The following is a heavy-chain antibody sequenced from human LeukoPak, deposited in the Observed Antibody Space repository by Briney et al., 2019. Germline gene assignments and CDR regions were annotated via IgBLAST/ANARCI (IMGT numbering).Heavy chain of an antibody. Sequence: SEALSLTCTVSGGSISSYYWSWIRQPAGKGLEWIGRIYTSGSTNYNPSLKSRVTMSVDTSKNQFSLKLCSVTAADTAVYYCARAGYCSSTSCPYYYYYMDVWGKGTTVTVSS. D-gene: IGHD2-2*01. CDR1: GGSISSYY. CDR3: ARAGYCSSTSCPYYYYYMDV. V-gene: IGHV4-4*07. J-gene: IGHJ6*03. CDR2: IYTSGST.